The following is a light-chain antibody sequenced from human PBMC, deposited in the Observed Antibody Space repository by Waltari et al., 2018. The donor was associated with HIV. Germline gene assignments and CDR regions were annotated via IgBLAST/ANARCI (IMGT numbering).Light chain of an antibody. CDR3: CSYVSEIVPCV. CDR1: SSDVGAYNL. J-gene: IGLJ3*02. CDR2: DVS. V-gene: IGLV2-23*02. Sequence: QTALTQPASVSGSPGQSITISCTGTSSDVGAYNLVSWYQQHPGQAPRLIIYDVSERPAGVSKRFTGSKSGNTTSLTISGLQAEDEADYYCCSYVSEIVPCVFGGGTKLTVL.